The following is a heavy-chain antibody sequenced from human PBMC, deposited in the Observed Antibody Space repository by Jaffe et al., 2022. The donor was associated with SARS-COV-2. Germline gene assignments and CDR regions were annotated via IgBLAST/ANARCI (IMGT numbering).Heavy chain of an antibody. J-gene: IGHJ6*02. CDR1: GFTFSSYG. CDR2: ISYDGSNK. CDR3: AKDFIAAAAVAYYGMDV. V-gene: IGHV3-30*18. D-gene: IGHD6-13*01. Sequence: QVQLVESGGGVVQPGRSLRLSCAASGFTFSSYGMHWVRQAPGKGLEWVAVISYDGSNKYYADSVKGRFTISRDNSKNTLYLQMNSLRAEDTAVYYCAKDFIAAAAVAYYGMDVWGQGTTVTVSS.